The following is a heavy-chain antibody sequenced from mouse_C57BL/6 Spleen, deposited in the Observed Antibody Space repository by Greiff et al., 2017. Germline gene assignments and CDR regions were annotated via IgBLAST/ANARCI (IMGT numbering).Heavy chain of an antibody. CDR2: ISDGGSYT. CDR3: ARGDYPYAMDY. V-gene: IGHV5-4*03. J-gene: IGHJ4*01. CDR1: GFTFSSYA. D-gene: IGHD2-4*01. Sequence: EVMLVESGGGLVKPGGSLKLSCAASGFTFSSYAMSWVRQTPEKRLEWVATISDGGSYTYYPDNVKGRFTISRDNAKNNLYLQMSHLKSEDTAMYYCARGDYPYAMDYWGQGTSVTVSS.